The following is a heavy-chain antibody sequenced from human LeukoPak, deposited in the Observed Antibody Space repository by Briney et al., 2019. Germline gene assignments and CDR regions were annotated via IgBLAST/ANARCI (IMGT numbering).Heavy chain of an antibody. CDR1: GFTFSDHY. Sequence: PGGSLRLSCAASGFTFSDHYMDWVRQAPGKGLEWVSVIYSGGSTYYADSVKGRFTISRDNSKNTLYLQMNSLRAEDTAVYYCARDSPGSGFDYWGQGTLVSVSS. V-gene: IGHV3-66*01. CDR2: IYSGGST. CDR3: ARDSPGSGFDY. D-gene: IGHD3-10*01. J-gene: IGHJ4*02.